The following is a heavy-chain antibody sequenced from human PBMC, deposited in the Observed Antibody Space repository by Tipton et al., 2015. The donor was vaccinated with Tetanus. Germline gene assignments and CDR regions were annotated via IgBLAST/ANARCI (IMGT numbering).Heavy chain of an antibody. CDR3: ARDSPDILLVPAV. Sequence: SLRLSCTTSGFPFRIYGFHWVRQAPGKGLEWVAVISYDGNSEYYADSVKGRFTISRDNAKNTLYLQMNSLRAEDTAVYYCARDSPDILLVPAVWGQGTLVTVSS. D-gene: IGHD2-2*01. CDR1: GFPFRIYG. CDR2: ISYDGNSE. V-gene: IGHV3-33*05. J-gene: IGHJ4*02.